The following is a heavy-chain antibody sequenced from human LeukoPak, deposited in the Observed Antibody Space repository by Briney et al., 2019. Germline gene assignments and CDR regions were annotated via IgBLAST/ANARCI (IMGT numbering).Heavy chain of an antibody. CDR2: ISSSSSYI. J-gene: IGHJ5*02. CDR3: ARDRAGRFDP. CDR1: GFTFSSYS. D-gene: IGHD3-10*01. Sequence: GGSLRLSCAASGFTFSSYSMNWVRQAPGKGLEWVSSISSSSSYIYYADSVKGRFTISRDNAKNSLYLQMNSLRAEDTAVCYCARDRAGRFDPWGQGTLVTVSS. V-gene: IGHV3-21*01.